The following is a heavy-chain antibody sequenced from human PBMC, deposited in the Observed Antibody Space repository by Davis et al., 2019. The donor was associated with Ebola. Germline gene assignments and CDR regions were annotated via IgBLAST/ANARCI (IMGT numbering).Heavy chain of an antibody. Sequence: GGSLRLSCAGSGFSFPSYAMSWVRQAPGRGLEWVSCISPSAGSTFYADSVNGRFTISRDTSKSTLYLQMNTLRAEDTAVYFCAKDLGTSGIFDMLGQGTVVTVSS. J-gene: IGHJ3*02. CDR1: GFSFPSYA. V-gene: IGHV3-23*01. D-gene: IGHD1-7*01. CDR3: AKDLGTSGIFDM. CDR2: ISPSAGST.